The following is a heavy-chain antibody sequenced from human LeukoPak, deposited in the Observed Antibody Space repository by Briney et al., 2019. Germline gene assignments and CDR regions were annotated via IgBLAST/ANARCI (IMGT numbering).Heavy chain of an antibody. D-gene: IGHD3-10*01. Sequence: SGGSLRLSCEGSGFTFSSISMNWVRQAPGKGLEWVSSISPNGATIYHADSVKGRFTTSRDNAKSLLYLEMNSLRVEDTAVYYCTRDLPFPSLVRGIIIYGLIDYWGQGTRVTVSS. V-gene: IGHV3-21*06. CDR2: ISPNGATI. J-gene: IGHJ4*02. CDR1: GFTFSSIS. CDR3: TRDLPFPSLVRGIIIYGLIDY.